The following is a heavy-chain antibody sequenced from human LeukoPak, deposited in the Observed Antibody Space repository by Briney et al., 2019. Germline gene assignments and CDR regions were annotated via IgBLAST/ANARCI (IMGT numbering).Heavy chain of an antibody. V-gene: IGHV1-24*01. D-gene: IGHD2/OR15-2a*01. J-gene: IGHJ3*02. CDR3: ATPLNLGNSWDDAFDI. Sequence: ASVKVSCKVSGYPLTDLALHWVRQAPGKGLEWMGGFEPTDGETVYAQNFQGRVAMTDDTSADTAYMGLSSLRSEDTAVYYCATPLNLGNSWDDAFDIWGQGTLVTVSS. CDR2: FEPTDGET. CDR1: GYPLTDLA.